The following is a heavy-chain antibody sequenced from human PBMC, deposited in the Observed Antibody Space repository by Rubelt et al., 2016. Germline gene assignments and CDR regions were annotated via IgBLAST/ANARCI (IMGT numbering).Heavy chain of an antibody. D-gene: IGHD3-22*01. V-gene: IGHV3-9*01. CDR1: GFTFDDYA. J-gene: IGHJ4*02. CDR3: AKSNYYDSSGYIDY. CDR2: ISWNSGSI. Sequence: GRSLRLSCAASGFTFDDYAMHWVRQAPGKGLEWVSGISWNSGSIGYADSVTGRFTISRDNAKTSLYLQMNSLGAEDTALYYCAKSNYYDSSGYIDYWGQGTLVTVSS.